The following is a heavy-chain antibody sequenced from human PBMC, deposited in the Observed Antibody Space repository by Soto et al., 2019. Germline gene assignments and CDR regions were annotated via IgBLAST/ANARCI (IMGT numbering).Heavy chain of an antibody. CDR1: GFTFNTYG. V-gene: IGHV3-30*18. CDR2: ISYDGSEK. Sequence: GGSLRLSCAASGFTFNTYGMHWVRQAPGRGLEWVAVISYDGSEKYYVDSVKGRFTISKDNSKNTLYLQMNSLRPEDTAVYYCAKSPNFYCSSPNCYKYYFDHWGQGTRVTVSS. CDR3: AKSPNFYCSSPNCYKYYFDH. J-gene: IGHJ4*02. D-gene: IGHD2-2*02.